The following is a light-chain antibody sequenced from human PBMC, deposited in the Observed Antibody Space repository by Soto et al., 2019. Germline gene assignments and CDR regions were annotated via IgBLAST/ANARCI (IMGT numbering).Light chain of an antibody. Sequence: QSALTQPPSVSGSPGQSVTISCTGTSSHVGSYNRVSWYQQSPGTAPKLMIYEVSNRPSGVSDRFSGSKSGNTASLTISGLQAEDEADYYCSLYTSTSTFVFGTGTKLTVL. CDR3: SLYTSTSTFV. J-gene: IGLJ1*01. V-gene: IGLV2-18*01. CDR1: SSHVGSYNR. CDR2: EVS.